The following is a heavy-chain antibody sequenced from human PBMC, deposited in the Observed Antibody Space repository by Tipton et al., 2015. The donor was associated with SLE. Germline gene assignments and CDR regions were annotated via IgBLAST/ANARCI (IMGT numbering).Heavy chain of an antibody. CDR3: ARGRWGLVGTDYFDY. CDR2: INPNSGGT. Sequence: QSGAAVKKPGASVKVSCKASGYTFTGYYMHWVRQAPGQGLEWMGWINPNSGGTNYAQKFQGRVTMTRDTSISTAYMELSRLRSDDTAVYYCARGRWGLVGTDYFDYWGQGTLVTVSS. CDR1: GYTFTGYY. D-gene: IGHD2-21*02. J-gene: IGHJ4*02. V-gene: IGHV1-2*02.